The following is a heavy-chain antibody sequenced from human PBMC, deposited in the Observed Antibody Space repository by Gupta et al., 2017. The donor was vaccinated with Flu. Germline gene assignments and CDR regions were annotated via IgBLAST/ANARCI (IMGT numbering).Heavy chain of an antibody. D-gene: IGHD3-16*01. Sequence: GESGGGLVQPGGSLRLSCAASGFTFSSYWMSWVRQAPGKGLEWVANIKQDGSEKYYVDSVKGRFTISRDNAKNSLYLQMNSLRAEDTAVYYCARFRGMRATGFWGNWGQGTLVTVSS. CDR1: GFTFSSYW. CDR2: IKQDGSEK. J-gene: IGHJ4*02. V-gene: IGHV3-7*01. CDR3: ARFRGMRATGFWGN.